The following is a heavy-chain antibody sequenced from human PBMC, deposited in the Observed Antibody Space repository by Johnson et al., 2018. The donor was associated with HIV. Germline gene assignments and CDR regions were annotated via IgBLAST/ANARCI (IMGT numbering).Heavy chain of an antibody. V-gene: IGHV3-30*04. CDR1: GFTFSSYA. CDR2: ISYDGRKT. D-gene: IGHD6-25*01. J-gene: IGHJ3*02. CDR3: ATIAAHGAAFDI. Sequence: QVQLVESGGGVVQPGRSLRLSCAASGFTFSSYAMHWVRQAPGKGLEWVALISYDGRKTHYADSVTGRFTISRDNSKNTLYLQMNSLRPEDTAAYYCATIAAHGAAFDIWGQGTVVTVSS.